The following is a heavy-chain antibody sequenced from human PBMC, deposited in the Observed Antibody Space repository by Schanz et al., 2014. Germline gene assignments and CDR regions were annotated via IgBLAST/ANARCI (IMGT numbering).Heavy chain of an antibody. CDR3: ARIGGSVFDY. Sequence: EVHLLESGGGLVPPGGSLRLSCAASGFTFSDYYMSWIRQAPGKGLEWVSVIGVDGTTTYYADSVKGRFTISRDNSKNTLYLQMNSLRAEDTAVYYCARIGGSVFDYWAQGTLVTVSS. D-gene: IGHD3-10*01. V-gene: IGHV3-23*01. CDR1: GFTFSDYY. J-gene: IGHJ4*02. CDR2: IGVDGTTT.